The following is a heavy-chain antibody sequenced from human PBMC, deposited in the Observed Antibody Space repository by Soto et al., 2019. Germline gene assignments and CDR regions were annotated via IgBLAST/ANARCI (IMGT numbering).Heavy chain of an antibody. CDR2: IYYSGST. J-gene: IGHJ6*02. Sequence: PSETLSLTCTVSGGSISSYYWSWIRQPPGKGLEWIGYIYYSGSTNYNPSLKSRVTISVDTSKNQFSLKLSSVTAADTAVYYCARLSRITMIVVPDYYGMDVWGQGTTVTVSS. V-gene: IGHV4-59*08. CDR3: ARLSRITMIVVPDYYGMDV. D-gene: IGHD3-22*01. CDR1: GGSISSYY.